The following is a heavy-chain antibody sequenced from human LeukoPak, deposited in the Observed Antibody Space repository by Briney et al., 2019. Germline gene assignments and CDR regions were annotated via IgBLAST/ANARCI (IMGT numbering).Heavy chain of an antibody. CDR1: GYTFTEYY. Sequence: ASVKVSCKVSGYTFTEYYMHWVQQAPGKGLEWMGLVDPEDGETIYAEKFQGRVTITADTSTDTAYMELSSLRSEDTAVYYCATMEYCSGRSCPDWGQGTLVTVSS. D-gene: IGHD2-15*01. CDR3: ATMEYCSGRSCPD. CDR2: VDPEDGET. J-gene: IGHJ4*02. V-gene: IGHV1-69-2*01.